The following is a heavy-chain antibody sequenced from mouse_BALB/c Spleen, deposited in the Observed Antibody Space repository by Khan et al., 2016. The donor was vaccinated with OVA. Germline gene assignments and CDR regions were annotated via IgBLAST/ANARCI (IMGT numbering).Heavy chain of an antibody. CDR1: GYTFTSYT. V-gene: IGHV1-4*01. J-gene: IGHJ3*01. CDR3: VRDGAYHRNDGWFAY. Sequence: QLKQSGAELARPGASVKMSCKASGYTFTSYTIHWIKLRPGQGLEWIGYINPSNGYTNYNQKFRDKATLTADKSSTTAYMQLSSLTSDDSAVYNCVRDGAYHRNDGWFAYWGQGTLVTVSA. CDR2: INPSNGYT. D-gene: IGHD2-14*01.